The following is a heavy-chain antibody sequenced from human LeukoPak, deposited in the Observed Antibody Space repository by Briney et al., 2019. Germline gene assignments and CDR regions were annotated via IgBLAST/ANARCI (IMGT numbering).Heavy chain of an antibody. CDR3: TRGARGGGYEAFDF. CDR2: INPNSGGT. V-gene: IGHV1-8*01. D-gene: IGHD5-12*01. CDR1: GYTFTSYD. J-gene: IGHJ4*02. Sequence: GASVKVSCKASGYTFTSYDINWVRQATGQGLEWMAWINPNSGGTDYAHKFQGRVTMTRDTSISTAYMELSRLRSDDTAVYYCTRGARGGGYEAFDFWGQGTLVTVSS.